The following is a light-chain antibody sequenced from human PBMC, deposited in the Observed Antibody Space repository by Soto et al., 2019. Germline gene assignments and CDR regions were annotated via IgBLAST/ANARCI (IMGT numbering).Light chain of an antibody. CDR2: GAS. V-gene: IGKV3-20*01. CDR1: QGVTTAY. J-gene: IGKJ3*01. Sequence: EVVLTQSPGTVSLSPGERATLSCRASQGVTTAYLTWYQHKPGQAPRLLIHGASNRATGIPDRFTSSGSGTDFTLTISRLEPEDFAVYSCQQYGASPLFTFGPGTKVDLK. CDR3: QQYGASPLFT.